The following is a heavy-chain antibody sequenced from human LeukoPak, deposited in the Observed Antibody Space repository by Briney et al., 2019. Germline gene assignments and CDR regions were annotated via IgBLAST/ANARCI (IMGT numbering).Heavy chain of an antibody. CDR2: IIPIFGTA. V-gene: IGHV1-69*05. CDR1: GGTFSSYA. Sequence: EASVKVSCKASGGTFSSYAISWVRQAPGQGLEWMGGIIPIFGTANYAQKFQGRVTITTDESTSTAYMELSSLRSDDTAVYYCASMGTRTFIFDYWGQGTLVTVSS. D-gene: IGHD4-23*01. J-gene: IGHJ4*02. CDR3: ASMGTRTFIFDY.